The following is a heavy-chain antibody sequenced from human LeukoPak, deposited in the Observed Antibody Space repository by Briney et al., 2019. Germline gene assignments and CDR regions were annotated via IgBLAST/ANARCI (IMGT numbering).Heavy chain of an antibody. D-gene: IGHD1-26*01. J-gene: IGHJ6*03. V-gene: IGHV3-30*02. CDR2: IRYDGSNK. CDR3: AKGRGWEASYYYYYMDV. Sequence: GGSLRLSCAASGFTFSSYGVHWVRQAPGKGLEWVAFIRYDGSNKYYTDSVKGRLTTSRDNSKNTLYLQVNSLRAEDTAVYYCAKGRGWEASYYYYYMDVWGKGTTVTISS. CDR1: GFTFSSYG.